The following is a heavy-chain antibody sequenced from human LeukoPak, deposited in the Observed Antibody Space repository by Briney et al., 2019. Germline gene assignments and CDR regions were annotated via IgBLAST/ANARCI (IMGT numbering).Heavy chain of an antibody. D-gene: IGHD6-6*01. CDR3: AKDAGPQQLVFFDS. CDR1: GFTFSDFG. J-gene: IGHJ4*02. V-gene: IGHV3-23*01. Sequence: GGSLRLSCTATGFTFSDFGMAWVRQAPGQGLEWVSTISGSGSNIHQADSVKGRFTISRDNSRSTLYLQMNSLRVEDTAVYYCAKDAGPQQLVFFDSWGQGTLVTVSS. CDR2: ISGSGSNI.